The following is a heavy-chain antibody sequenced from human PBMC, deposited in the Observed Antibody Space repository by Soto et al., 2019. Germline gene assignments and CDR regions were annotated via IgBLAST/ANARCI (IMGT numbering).Heavy chain of an antibody. CDR3: VVPTVTTDAFDI. CDR2: IYYSGST. V-gene: IGHV4-39*01. J-gene: IGHJ3*02. Sequence: SETLSLTCTVSGGSISSSSYYWGWIRQPPGKGLEWIGSIYYSGSTYYNPSLKSRVTISVDTSKNQFSLKLSSVTAADTAVYYCVVPTVTTDAFDIWGQGTMVTVSS. CDR1: GGSISSSSYY. D-gene: IGHD4-17*01.